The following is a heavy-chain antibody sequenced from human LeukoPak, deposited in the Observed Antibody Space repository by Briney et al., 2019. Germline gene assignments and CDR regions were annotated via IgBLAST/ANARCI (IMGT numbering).Heavy chain of an antibody. J-gene: IGHJ5*02. D-gene: IGHD2-15*01. CDR2: MNPNSGNT. Sequence: ASVKVSCKASGYTFTSYDINWVRQATGQGLEWMGWMNPNSGNTGYAQKFQGRVTMTRNTSISTAYMELSSLRSEDTAVYYCARGRGYCSGGSCYSSWFDPWGQGTPVTVSS. CDR3: ARGRGYCSGGSCYSSWFDP. CDR1: GYTFTSYD. V-gene: IGHV1-8*01.